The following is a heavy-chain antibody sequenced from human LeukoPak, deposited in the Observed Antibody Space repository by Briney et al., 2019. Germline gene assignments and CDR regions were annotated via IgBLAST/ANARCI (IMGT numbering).Heavy chain of an antibody. CDR2: IYTRGST. Sequence: SETLSLTCTVSGGSISSYYWSWIRQPAGKGLEWIGLIYTRGSTNYNPSLESRVTMSVDTSKNQFSLKLRSVTAADAAVYYCARDMAAAPYNWFDPWGQGTLVTVSS. CDR3: ARDMAAAPYNWFDP. J-gene: IGHJ5*02. V-gene: IGHV4-4*07. D-gene: IGHD6-13*01. CDR1: GGSISSYY.